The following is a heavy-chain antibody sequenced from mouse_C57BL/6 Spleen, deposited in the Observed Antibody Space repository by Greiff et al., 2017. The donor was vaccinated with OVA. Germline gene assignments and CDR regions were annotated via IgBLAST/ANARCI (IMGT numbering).Heavy chain of an antibody. CDR1: GYTFTSYW. D-gene: IGHD1-1*01. J-gene: IGHJ3*01. CDR2: IAPNSGGT. CDR3: ARWDDYGNSAWFAY. V-gene: IGHV1-72*01. Sequence: QVQLQQPGAELVKPGASVKLSCKASGYTFTSYWMHWVKQRPGRGLEWIGRIAPNSGGTKYNEKFKSKATLTVDKPSSTAYMQLSSLTSEDSAVYYCARWDDYGNSAWFAYWGQGTLVTVSA.